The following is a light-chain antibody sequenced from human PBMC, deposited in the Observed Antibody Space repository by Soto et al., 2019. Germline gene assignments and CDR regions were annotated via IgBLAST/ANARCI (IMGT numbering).Light chain of an antibody. CDR3: QQYNSYWT. J-gene: IGKJ1*01. CDR1: QNINNW. CDR2: KAS. V-gene: IGKV1-5*03. Sequence: DIQMTQSPSTLSASVGDRVTITCRASQNINNWLAWYQQKPGKAPNLLIYKASSLESGVPSRFSGSGSGTEFTLTISSLQHDDFATYYCQQYNSYWTFGQGTKVEIK.